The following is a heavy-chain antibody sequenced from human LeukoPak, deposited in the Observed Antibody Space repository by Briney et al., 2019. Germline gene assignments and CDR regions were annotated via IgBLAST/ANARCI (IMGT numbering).Heavy chain of an antibody. Sequence: GESLKISCKGSGYSFTSYWIGWVRQMPGKGLEWMGIIYPGDSDTRYSPSFQGQVTISADKSISTAYLQWSSLKASDTAMYYCARLQRHIVVVTATPDYWGQGTLVTVSS. V-gene: IGHV5-51*01. CDR1: GYSFTSYW. CDR3: ARLQRHIVVVTATPDY. J-gene: IGHJ4*02. CDR2: IYPGDSDT. D-gene: IGHD2-21*02.